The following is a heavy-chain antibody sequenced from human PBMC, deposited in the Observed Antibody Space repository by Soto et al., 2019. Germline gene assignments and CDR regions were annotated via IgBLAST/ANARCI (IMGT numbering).Heavy chain of an antibody. CDR3: AKVPRILRYFDWSENYFDY. Sequence: PGGSLRLSCAASGFSFSSHSFNWVRQAPGQGLEWVAYISSRSSLILYADSVRGRFVISRDNSKNTLYLQMNSLRAEDTAVYYCAKVPRILRYFDWSENYFDYWGQGTLVTVSS. D-gene: IGHD3-9*01. V-gene: IGHV3-21*04. J-gene: IGHJ4*02. CDR1: GFSFSSHS. CDR2: ISSRSSLI.